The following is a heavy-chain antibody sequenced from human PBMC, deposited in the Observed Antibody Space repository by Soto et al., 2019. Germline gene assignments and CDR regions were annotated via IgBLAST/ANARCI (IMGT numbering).Heavy chain of an antibody. Sequence: GGSLRLSCAASAFTFSSYAMSWVRQAPGKGLEWVSAISGSGGSTYYADSVKGRFTISRDNSKNTLYLQMNSLRAEDTAVYYCAKVDSPRYDSSGYYYYFYGMDVWGEGTTVTDCS. CDR3: AKVDSPRYDSSGYYYYFYGMDV. CDR2: ISGSGGST. V-gene: IGHV3-23*01. D-gene: IGHD3-22*01. J-gene: IGHJ6*02. CDR1: AFTFSSYA.